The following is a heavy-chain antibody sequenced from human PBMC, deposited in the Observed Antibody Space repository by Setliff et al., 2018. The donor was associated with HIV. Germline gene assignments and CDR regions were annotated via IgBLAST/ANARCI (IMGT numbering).Heavy chain of an antibody. V-gene: IGHV1-2*06. J-gene: IGHJ3*01. CDR2: IEPSSGGT. CDR1: GYTFTAYY. D-gene: IGHD2-8*02. CDR3: ARQDHSSVNTGSLYAFDV. Sequence: VASVKVSCKASGYTFTAYYIHWVRQAPGHELQLMGRIEPSSGGTNYIQKFQGRVTITRDTSIYTVYMELTGLTSDDTAVYYCARQDHSSVNTGSLYAFDVWGQGTMVTVS.